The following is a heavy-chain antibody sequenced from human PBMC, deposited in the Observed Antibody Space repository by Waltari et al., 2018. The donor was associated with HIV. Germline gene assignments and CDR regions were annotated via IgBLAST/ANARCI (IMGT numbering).Heavy chain of an antibody. Sequence: EVLLVQSGGDLVQPGESLRLTCAASGCTLSTYWMTWVRQAPGKGLEWVATINQDGSEKYYVDSVKGRFIISRDNAWTSLSLEMNNLRAEDTAVYYCARDHESGAGIYYFSHWGQGSLVTVSS. CDR2: INQDGSEK. CDR1: GCTLSTYW. V-gene: IGHV3-7*01. D-gene: IGHD3-10*01. CDR3: ARDHESGAGIYYFSH. J-gene: IGHJ4*02.